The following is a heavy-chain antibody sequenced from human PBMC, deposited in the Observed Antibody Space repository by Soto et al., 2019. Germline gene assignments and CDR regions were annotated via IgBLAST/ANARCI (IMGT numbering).Heavy chain of an antibody. J-gene: IGHJ6*04. Sequence: SETLSLTCSVSGVSISSSSYYRGWIRQPPGKGLEWIGSIYYSGTTFHNPSLKSRVSISVDTSKNHFSLNLTSVTAADTAVYYCARQGTRLRPLLSIVAAGTFYMWSKGTTVTVSA. V-gene: IGHV4-39*01. CDR1: GVSISSSSYY. CDR2: IYYSGTT. CDR3: ARQGTRLRPLLSIVAAGTFYM. D-gene: IGHD3-10*01.